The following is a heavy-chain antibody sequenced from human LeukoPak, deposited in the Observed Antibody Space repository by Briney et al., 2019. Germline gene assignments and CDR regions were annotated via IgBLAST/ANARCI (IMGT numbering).Heavy chain of an antibody. D-gene: IGHD2-15*01. V-gene: IGHV4-59*01. Sequence: SETLSLTCTVSGGSISSYYWSWIRQPPGKGLEWIGYIYYSGSTNYNPSLKSRVTISVDTSKNQFSLKLSSVTAADTAVYYCATYTRYCSGGSCRPLEYWGQGTLVTVSS. CDR1: GGSISSYY. CDR2: IYYSGST. J-gene: IGHJ4*02. CDR3: ATYTRYCSGGSCRPLEY.